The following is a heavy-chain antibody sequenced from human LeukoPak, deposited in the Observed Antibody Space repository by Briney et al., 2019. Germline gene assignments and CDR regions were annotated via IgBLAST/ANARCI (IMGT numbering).Heavy chain of an antibody. D-gene: IGHD3-3*02. CDR2: IGEEKSGSRT. V-gene: IGHV3-23*01. CDR1: GFTLSNYP. Sequence: PGGSLRLSCAASGFTLSNYPMGWVRQAPVKGLEWLSAIGEEKSGSRTKSADSVKGRFTISRDNSENTLYLQMDSLTVEDTAVYYCAKAGVISGWDYWGQGALVTVSS. CDR3: AKAGVISGWDY. J-gene: IGHJ4*02.